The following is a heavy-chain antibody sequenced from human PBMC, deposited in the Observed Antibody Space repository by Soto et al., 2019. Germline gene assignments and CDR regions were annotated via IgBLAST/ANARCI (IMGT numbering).Heavy chain of an antibody. CDR2: ISAYNGNT. CDR3: ARAVYCSSTSCYGWFDP. J-gene: IGHJ5*02. Sequence: QVQLVQSGAEVKKPGASVKVSCKASGYTFTSYGISWVRQALGQGLEWMGWISAYNGNTNYAQKLQGRVTMTTDTSTSTAYMELRSLRSDDTAVYYCARAVYCSSTSCYGWFDPWGQGTLVTVSS. D-gene: IGHD2-2*01. V-gene: IGHV1-18*01. CDR1: GYTFTSYG.